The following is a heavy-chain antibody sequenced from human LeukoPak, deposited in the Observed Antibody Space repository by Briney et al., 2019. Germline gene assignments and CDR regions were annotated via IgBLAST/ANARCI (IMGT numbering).Heavy chain of an antibody. CDR3: ARQDGGATD. CDR1: GGSITSVTYY. J-gene: IGHJ4*02. CDR2: IFPGGST. D-gene: IGHD1-26*01. Sequence: SETLSLTCTVSGGSITSVTYYWSWIRQPAGKGLEWIGRIFPGGSTNYNPSLKSRVTISVDTSKNQFSLKLSSVTAADTAVYYCARQDGGATDWGQGTLVTVSS. V-gene: IGHV4-61*02.